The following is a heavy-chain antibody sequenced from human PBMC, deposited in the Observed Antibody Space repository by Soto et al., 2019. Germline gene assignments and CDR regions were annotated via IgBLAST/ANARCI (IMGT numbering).Heavy chain of an antibody. CDR2: INPNGGGT. V-gene: IGHV1-46*01. CDR1: ADTFTSYY. D-gene: IGHD3-16*02. CDR3: ARSSAGVLGIIIGRLHWLAP. J-gene: IGHJ5*02. Sequence: SVKVSCKAPADTFTSYYIHWVRQAPAHGLEWLGIINPNGGGTRFAQPFQGRITMTSATSTSTVYVEPRSLRSEDTAIYLRARSSAGVLGIIIGRLHWLAPWGHGSLVTVSA.